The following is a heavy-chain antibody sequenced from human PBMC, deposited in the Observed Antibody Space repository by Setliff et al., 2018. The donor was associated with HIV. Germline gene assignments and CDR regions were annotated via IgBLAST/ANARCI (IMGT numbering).Heavy chain of an antibody. CDR3: ARDYFDSSAYHYGFGAFDI. J-gene: IGHJ3*02. CDR1: GGTFSSYA. D-gene: IGHD3-22*01. Sequence: GASVKVSCKASGGTFSSYAISWVRQAPGQGLEWMGGSIPMYGTSNYAQKFQGRVTMSRDTSTSTVYMELSSLRSEDTAVYYCARDYFDSSAYHYGFGAFDIWGQGTMVTVSS. V-gene: IGHV1-69*05. CDR2: SIPMYGTS.